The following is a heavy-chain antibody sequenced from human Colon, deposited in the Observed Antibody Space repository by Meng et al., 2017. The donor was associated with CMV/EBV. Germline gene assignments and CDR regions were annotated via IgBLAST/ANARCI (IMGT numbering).Heavy chain of an antibody. D-gene: IGHD3/OR15-3a*01. CDR2: LYSGGSR. CDR1: GVTSSSSY. V-gene: IGHV3-66*02. Sequence: GGSLRLSCAASGVTSSSSYISWVRQAPGKGLEWVSLLYSGGSRYYADSVKGRFSISSDSSKNNLYIQMNGLRTEDTGVYYCASLPLILILGGKPRGTDVWGQGTTVTVSS. J-gene: IGHJ6*02. CDR3: ASLPLILILGGKPRGTDV.